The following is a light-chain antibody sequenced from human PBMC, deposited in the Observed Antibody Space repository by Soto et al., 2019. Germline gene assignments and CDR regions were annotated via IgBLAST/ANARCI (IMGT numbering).Light chain of an antibody. CDR1: SSSIGSNT. J-gene: IGLJ2*01. CDR2: SNN. V-gene: IGLV1-44*01. CDR3: AAWDDSLKGVV. Sequence: QSVLTQQPSASGTPGQRVTISCSGSSSSIGSNTVNWYQQLPGTAPKLLIYSNNQRPSGVPDLFSGSKSGTSASLAISGLQSEDEADYYCAAWDDSLKGVVFGGGTKLTVL.